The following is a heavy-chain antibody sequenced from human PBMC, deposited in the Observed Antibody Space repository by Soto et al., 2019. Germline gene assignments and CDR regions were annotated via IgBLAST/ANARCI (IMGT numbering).Heavy chain of an antibody. V-gene: IGHV3-49*04. D-gene: IGHD3-16*01. CDR1: GFTFSDYT. Sequence: PGGSLRLSCTGTGFTFSDYTIDWVRQAPGKGLEWLGLIRIDVYGATTEYGAPVEGRFTISRDDSKSIAYLQMNNLRPDDTAVYYCAREFSHSFGMDVWGQGTTVTVSS. CDR2: IRIDVYGATT. CDR3: AREFSHSFGMDV. J-gene: IGHJ6*02.